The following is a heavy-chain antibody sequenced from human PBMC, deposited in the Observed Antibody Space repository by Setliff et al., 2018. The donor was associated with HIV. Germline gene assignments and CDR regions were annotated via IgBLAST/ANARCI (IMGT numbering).Heavy chain of an antibody. J-gene: IGHJ4*02. CDR1: GFTFSDAW. CDR2: IKNKNDGATT. D-gene: IGHD1-1*01. V-gene: IGHV3-15*01. CDR3: TTDLATRLYSWNAF. Sequence: PGGPLRLSCAASGFTFSDAWMTWVRQAPGKGLEWVGRIKNKNDGATTDYAAPVKGRFTISRDDSKNTLYLQMNSLKIEDTAVYYCTTDLATRLYSWNAFWGQGTLVTVSS.